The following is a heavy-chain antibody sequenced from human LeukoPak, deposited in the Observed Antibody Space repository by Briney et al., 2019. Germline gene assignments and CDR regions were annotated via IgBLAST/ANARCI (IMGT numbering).Heavy chain of an antibody. CDR3: ARGPPLFDP. J-gene: IGHJ5*02. CDR1: GFTFNNYD. CDR2: ISISGSTI. Sequence: GGSLRLSCAGPGFTFNNYDMNWVRQAPGKGLEWISYISISGSTIYYADSVKGRFTISRDNAKNSLYLQMSSLRVEDTAIYYCARGPPLFDPWGQGTLVTVSS. V-gene: IGHV3-48*03.